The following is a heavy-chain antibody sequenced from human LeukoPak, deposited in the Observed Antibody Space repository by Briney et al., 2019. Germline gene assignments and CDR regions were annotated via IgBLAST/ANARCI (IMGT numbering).Heavy chain of an antibody. J-gene: IGHJ5*02. V-gene: IGHV3-53*05. Sequence: GGSLRLSCAASGFTVSSNYVSWVRQAPGKGLEWVAVIYDGGHTDYADSVKGRFTISRDSSKNTLYLQMNSLRPEDTAEYYCARARCDTCGYGSWGQGTLVTVSS. CDR2: IYDGGHT. D-gene: IGHD3-22*01. CDR1: GFTVSSNY. CDR3: ARARCDTCGYGS.